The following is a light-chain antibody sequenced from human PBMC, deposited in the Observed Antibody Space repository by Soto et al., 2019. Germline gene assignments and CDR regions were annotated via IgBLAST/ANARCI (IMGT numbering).Light chain of an antibody. CDR1: QTIGNY. CDR3: QQSYNTPLT. J-gene: IGKJ1*01. Sequence: IEVTQSPSSLAASLVDRVTITCRARQTIGNYVNWYRQKSGAAPELLIYDASTMQSGVPPRFRGGASGTDFTITITSLQLDDFATYYCQQSYNTPLTFGKGTMVDIK. V-gene: IGKV1-39*01. CDR2: DAS.